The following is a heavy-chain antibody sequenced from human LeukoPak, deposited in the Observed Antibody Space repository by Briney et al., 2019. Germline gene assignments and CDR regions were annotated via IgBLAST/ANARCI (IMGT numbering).Heavy chain of an antibody. CDR1: GFTFSSYG. CDR2: IRYDGSNK. CDR3: AKDLAQIGGSWYPYYYYYYMDV. V-gene: IGHV3-30*02. D-gene: IGHD6-13*01. Sequence: PGGSLRLSCAASGFTFSSYGMYWVRQAPGKGLEWVAFIRYDGSNKYYADSVKGRFTISRDNSKNTLYLQMNSLRAEDTAVYYCAKDLAQIGGSWYPYYYYYYMDVWGKGTTVTISS. J-gene: IGHJ6*03.